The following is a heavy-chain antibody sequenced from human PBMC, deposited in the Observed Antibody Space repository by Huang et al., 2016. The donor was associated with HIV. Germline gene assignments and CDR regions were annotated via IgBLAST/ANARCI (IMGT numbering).Heavy chain of an antibody. V-gene: IGHV4-34*01. J-gene: IGHJ4*02. CDR1: GGSFSGYY. CDR2: RNHMGKS. D-gene: IGHD6-19*01. CDR3: AREKAADSAWYGVYYFDY. Sequence: QVQLRQWGAGLVKTSETLSLTCAVYGGSFSGYYWTWIRQSPGNGLEWIGERNHMGKSNYQPSLKMRVTISKDTAKHQFSLQLTSVSAADTGVYFCAREKAADSAWYGVYYFDYWGEGALVTVTS.